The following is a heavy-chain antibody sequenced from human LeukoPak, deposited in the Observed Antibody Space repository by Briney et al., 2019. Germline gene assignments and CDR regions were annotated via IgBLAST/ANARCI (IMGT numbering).Heavy chain of an antibody. J-gene: IGHJ4*02. CDR3: ARSLGYCGSTSCYRSGFDY. CDR2: IYYSGST. D-gene: IGHD2-2*01. CDR1: GGSFSGYY. V-gene: IGHV4-34*01. Sequence: SETLSLTCAVYGGSFSGYYWSWIRQPPGKGLEWIGYIYYSGSTYYNPSLKGRVTISVDTSKNQFSLKLTSVTAADTALYYCARSLGYCGSTSCYRSGFDYWGQGTLVTVSS.